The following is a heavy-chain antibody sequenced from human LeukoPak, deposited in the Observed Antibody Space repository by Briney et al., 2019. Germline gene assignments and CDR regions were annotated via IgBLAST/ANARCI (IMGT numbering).Heavy chain of an antibody. J-gene: IGHJ6*03. CDR1: GGSISSNNW. CDR3: ARDRAAAGLYYYYYMDV. D-gene: IGHD6-13*01. CDR2: IYHSGST. V-gene: IGHV4-4*02. Sequence: SGTLSLTCAVSGGSISSNNWWWSWVRQPPGKGLEWIGEIYHSGSTNYNPSLKSRVTMSVDRSKNRFSLQLSSVTAADTAVYYCARDRAAAGLYYYYYMDVWGKGTTVTVSS.